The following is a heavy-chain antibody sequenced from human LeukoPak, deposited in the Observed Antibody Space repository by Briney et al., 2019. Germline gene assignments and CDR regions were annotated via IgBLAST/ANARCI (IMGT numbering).Heavy chain of an antibody. Sequence: SQTLSLTCAISGDSVSSNSAAWNWIRQSPLRGLEWLGRTYYRSKWYNDYAVSVRSRITINPDISKNQFSLQLNSVTHEDTAVYYCARTGGGGRYFDYWGQGTLVTVSS. CDR1: GDSVSSNSAA. D-gene: IGHD3-16*01. J-gene: IGHJ4*02. V-gene: IGHV6-1*01. CDR3: ARTGGGGRYFDY. CDR2: TYYRSKWYN.